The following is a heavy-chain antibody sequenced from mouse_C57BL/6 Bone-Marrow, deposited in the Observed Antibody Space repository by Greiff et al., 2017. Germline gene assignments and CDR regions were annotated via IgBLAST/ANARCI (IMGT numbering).Heavy chain of an antibody. CDR1: GYTFTSYW. V-gene: IGHV1-72*01. D-gene: IGHD1-1*01. Sequence: QVQLQQPGAELVKPGASVKLSCKASGYTFTSYWMHWVKQRPGRGLEWIGRIDPNSGGTKYNEKFKSKATLTVDKPSSTAYMQLSILTSEDSAVYYCAREDYYYGSSYAMDYWGQGTSVTVSS. CDR3: AREDYYYGSSYAMDY. CDR2: IDPNSGGT. J-gene: IGHJ4*01.